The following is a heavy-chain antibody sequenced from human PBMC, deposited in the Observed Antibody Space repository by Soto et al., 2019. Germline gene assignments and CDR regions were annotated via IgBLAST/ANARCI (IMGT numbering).Heavy chain of an antibody. CDR1: GFTFSNYG. J-gene: IGHJ4*02. Sequence: GGSLRLSCAASGFTFSNYGMHWVRQAPGKGLEWVAVISYNGDKTYYADAVKGRFTIYRDNSKNTLYLQMNSLRVEDMAVYYCAKDFCPVPTCYDLWGQGVLVTVSS. CDR2: ISYNGDKT. D-gene: IGHD2-2*01. CDR3: AKDFCPVPTCYDL. V-gene: IGHV3-30*18.